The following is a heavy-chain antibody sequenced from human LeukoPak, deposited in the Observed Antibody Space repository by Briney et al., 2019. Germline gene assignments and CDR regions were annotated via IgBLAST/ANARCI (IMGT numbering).Heavy chain of an antibody. V-gene: IGHV1-3*01. CDR3: ARDSGTYYDFWSGYYGMDV. CDR1: GYTLTSYA. CDR2: INAGNGNT. J-gene: IGHJ6*02. Sequence: ASVKVSCKASGYTLTSYAMHWVRQAPGQRLEWMGWINAGNGNTKYSQKFQGRVTITRDTSASTAYMELSSLRSEDTAVYYCARDSGTYYDFWSGYYGMDVWGQGTTVTVSS. D-gene: IGHD3-3*01.